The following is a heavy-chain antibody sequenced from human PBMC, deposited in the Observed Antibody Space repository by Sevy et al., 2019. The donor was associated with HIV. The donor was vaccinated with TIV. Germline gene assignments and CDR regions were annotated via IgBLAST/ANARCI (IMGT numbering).Heavy chain of an antibody. V-gene: IGHV3-21*01. Sequence: GGSLRLSCAASGFTFSSYSMNWVRQAPGKGLEWVSSISGLSNYIYYADSVQGRFTISRDNAKNSLYLQMNSLTDEDTAVYYCARDETWDAFDIWCQGTMVTVSS. J-gene: IGHJ3*02. CDR1: GFTFSSYS. CDR2: ISGLSNYI. CDR3: ARDETWDAFDI.